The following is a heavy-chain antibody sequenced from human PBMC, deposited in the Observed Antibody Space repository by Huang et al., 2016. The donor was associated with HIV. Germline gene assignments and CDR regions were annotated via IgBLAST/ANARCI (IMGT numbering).Heavy chain of an antibody. CDR1: GFTFSSYG. Sequence: QVQLVESGGGVVQPGGSLRLSCAASGFTFSSYGMHWVRQAPGKGLGWVAFIRYEGSNKYYADAVRGRFTISRDNSKNTLYLQMNSLRAEDTAVYYCAKGSMANAFDIWGQGTMVTVSS. J-gene: IGHJ3*02. CDR2: IRYEGSNK. V-gene: IGHV3-30*02. CDR3: AKGSMANAFDI. D-gene: IGHD3-10*01.